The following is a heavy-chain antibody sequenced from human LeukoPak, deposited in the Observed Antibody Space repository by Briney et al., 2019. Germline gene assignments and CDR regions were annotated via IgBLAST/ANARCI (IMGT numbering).Heavy chain of an antibody. V-gene: IGHV4-30-2*01. CDR2: IYHSGST. J-gene: IGHJ4*02. D-gene: IGHD3-16*02. CDR3: ARDGGVSYYDYVWGSYRSDY. Sequence: SETLSLTCAVSGGSISSGGYSWSWIRQPPGQGLEWIGYIYHSGSTYYNPSLKSRVTISVDRSKNQFSLKLSSVTAADTAVYYCARDGGVSYYDYVWGSYRSDYWGQGTLVTVSS. CDR1: GGSISSGGYS.